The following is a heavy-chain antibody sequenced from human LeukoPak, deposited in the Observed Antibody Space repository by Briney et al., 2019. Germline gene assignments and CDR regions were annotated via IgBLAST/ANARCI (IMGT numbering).Heavy chain of an antibody. D-gene: IGHD3-9*01. V-gene: IGHV3-49*04. CDR3: TRPGYDILTGYSAYYFDY. J-gene: IGHJ4*02. Sequence: GGSLRLSCTASGFTFGDYAMSWVRQAPGKWLEWVGFIRSKAYGGTTEYAASVKGRFTISRDDSKSIAYLQMNSLKTEDTAVYYCTRPGYDILTGYSAYYFDYWGQGTLVTVSS. CDR2: IRSKAYGGTT. CDR1: GFTFGDYA.